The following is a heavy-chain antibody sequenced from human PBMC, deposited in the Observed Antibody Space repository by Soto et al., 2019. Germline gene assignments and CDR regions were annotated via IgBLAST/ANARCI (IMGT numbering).Heavy chain of an antibody. CDR3: AHLGITGTTSWFDP. CDR1: GFSLSTSGVG. D-gene: IGHD1-20*01. V-gene: IGHV2-5*02. Sequence: ITLKESGPTLVKPTQTLTLICTFSGFSLSTSGVGVGWIRQPPGKALEWLALIYWDDDKRYSPSLKSRLTITKDTSKNQVVLTMTNMDPVDTATYYCAHLGITGTTSWFDPWGQGTLVTVSS. CDR2: IYWDDDK. J-gene: IGHJ5*02.